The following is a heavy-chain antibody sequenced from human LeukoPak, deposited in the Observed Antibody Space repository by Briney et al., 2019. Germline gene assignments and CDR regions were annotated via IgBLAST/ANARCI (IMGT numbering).Heavy chain of an antibody. D-gene: IGHD3-9*01. CDR2: IYHSGST. V-gene: IGHV4-4*02. CDR3: ARSPRGPGYNWFDP. J-gene: IGHJ5*02. CDR1: GGSISSSNW. Sequence: SETLSLTCAVSGGSISSSNWWSWVRQPPGKGLEWIGEIYHSGSTNYNPSLKSRVTISVDKSKNQFSLKLSSVTAADTAVYYCARSPRGPGYNWFDPWGQGTLVTVSS.